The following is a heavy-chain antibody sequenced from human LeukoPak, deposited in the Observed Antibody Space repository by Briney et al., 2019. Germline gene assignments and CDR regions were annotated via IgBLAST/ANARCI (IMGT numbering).Heavy chain of an antibody. CDR3: AATFSLWFGESPPEGY. CDR1: GFTVSSNY. CDR2: IYSGGST. V-gene: IGHV3-66*01. D-gene: IGHD3-10*01. J-gene: IGHJ4*02. Sequence: GGSLRLSCAASGFTVSSNYMSWVRQAPGKGLEWVSVIYSGGSTYYADSVKGRFTISRDNSKNTLYLQMNSLRAEDTAVYYCAATFSLWFGESPPEGYWGQGTLVTVSS.